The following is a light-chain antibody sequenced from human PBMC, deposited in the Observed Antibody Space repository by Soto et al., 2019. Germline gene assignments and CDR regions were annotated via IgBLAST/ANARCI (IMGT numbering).Light chain of an antibody. J-gene: IGLJ1*01. Sequence: QSVLTQPPSVSGAPGQRVIISCTGSSSNIGAGYDVHWYQQLPGTAPKLLIYGNSNRPSGVPDRFSGSKSGTSASLAITGLQAEDEADYYCQSYDSSLSAYVFGPGTKVTVL. CDR1: SSNIGAGYD. CDR2: GNS. CDR3: QSYDSSLSAYV. V-gene: IGLV1-40*01.